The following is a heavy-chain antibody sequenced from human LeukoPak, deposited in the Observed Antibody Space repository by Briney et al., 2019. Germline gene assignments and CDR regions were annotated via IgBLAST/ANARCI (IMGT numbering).Heavy chain of an antibody. J-gene: IGHJ4*02. D-gene: IGHD6-13*01. Sequence: GASVKVPCKVSGYTLTELSMHWVRQAPGKGLEWMGGFDPEDGETIYAQKFQGRVTMTEDTSTDTAYMELSSLRSEDMAVYYCATSGGAAAGNSWYFDYWGQGTLVTVSS. CDR1: GYTLTELS. CDR3: ATSGGAAAGNSWYFDY. V-gene: IGHV1-24*01. CDR2: FDPEDGET.